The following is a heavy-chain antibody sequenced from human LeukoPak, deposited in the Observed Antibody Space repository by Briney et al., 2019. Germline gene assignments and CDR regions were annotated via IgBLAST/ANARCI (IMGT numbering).Heavy chain of an antibody. CDR1: GGSISSSSYY. Sequence: SETLSLTCTVSGGSISSSSYYWGWIRQPPGKGLEWIGSIYYSGSTYYNPSLKSRVTISVDTSKNQFSLKLSSVTAADTAVYYCARPRYSSGALLYWGQGTLVTVSS. CDR3: ARPRYSSGALLY. CDR2: IYYSGST. V-gene: IGHV4-39*07. J-gene: IGHJ4*02. D-gene: IGHD6-19*01.